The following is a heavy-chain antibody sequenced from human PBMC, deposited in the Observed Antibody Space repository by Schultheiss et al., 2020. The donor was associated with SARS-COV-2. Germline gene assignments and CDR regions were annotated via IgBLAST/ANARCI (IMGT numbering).Heavy chain of an antibody. CDR2: IYYSGST. Sequence: SETLSLTCTVSGGSISSGGYYWSWIRQHPGKGLEWIGYIYYSGSTYYNPSLKSLVTISVDTSKNQFSLKLSSVTAADTAVYYCARVPGHDYVWGSYRYEAAQYFDYWGQGTLVTVSS. CDR3: ARVPGHDYVWGSYRYEAAQYFDY. CDR1: GGSISSGGYY. D-gene: IGHD3-16*02. V-gene: IGHV4-31*01. J-gene: IGHJ4*02.